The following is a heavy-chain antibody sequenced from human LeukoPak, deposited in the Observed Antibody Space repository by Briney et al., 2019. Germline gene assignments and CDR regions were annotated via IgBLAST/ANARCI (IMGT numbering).Heavy chain of an antibody. J-gene: IGHJ1*01. V-gene: IGHV3-23*01. D-gene: IGHD4-17*01. CDR3: AGDPNGDYIGAFDFQR. CDR2: ISGIST. CDR1: GFTFSNYA. Sequence: GGSLRLSCAASGFTFSNYALTWVRQAPGRGLEWVSSISGISTYHADSVKGRFSVSRDNYKNKLYLQMSGLRAEDTAVYYCAGDPNGDYIGAFDFQRWGQGTLVTVSS.